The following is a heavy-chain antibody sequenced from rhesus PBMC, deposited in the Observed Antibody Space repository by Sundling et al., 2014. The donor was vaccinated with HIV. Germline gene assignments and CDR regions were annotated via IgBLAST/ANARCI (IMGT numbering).Heavy chain of an antibody. CDR3: ARVAGGDWLFGPYFDY. D-gene: IGHD3-3*01. CDR1: GGSISSNY. J-gene: IGHJ4*01. V-gene: IGHV4-147*01. Sequence: QVQLQESGPGLVKPSETLSLTCAVSGGSISSNYWSWIRQPPGKGLEWIGRIYGSSGSTSYNPSLTSRVTISTDTSKNQFSLNLSSVTAADTAVYFCARVAGGDWLFGPYFDYWGQGVLVTVSS. CDR2: IYGSSGST.